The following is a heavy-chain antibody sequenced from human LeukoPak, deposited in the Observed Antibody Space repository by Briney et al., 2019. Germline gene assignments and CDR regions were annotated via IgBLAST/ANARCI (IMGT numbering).Heavy chain of an antibody. V-gene: IGHV3-30*03. Sequence: GGSLRLSCAASGFTFSSYGMHWVRQAPGKRLEWVAVISYDGSNKYYADSVKGRFTISRDNSKNTLYLQMNSLRAEDTAVYYCATTILDYGDSEFDYWGQGTLIIISS. CDR1: GFTFSSYG. D-gene: IGHD4-17*01. CDR3: ATTILDYGDSEFDY. CDR2: ISYDGSNK. J-gene: IGHJ4*02.